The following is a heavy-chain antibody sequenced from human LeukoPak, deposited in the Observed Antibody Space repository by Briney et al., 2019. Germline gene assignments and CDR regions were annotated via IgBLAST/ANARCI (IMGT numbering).Heavy chain of an antibody. J-gene: IGHJ4*02. Sequence: PSETLSLTCTVSGGSISSSSYYWGWIRQPPGKGLEWIGSIYYSGSTYYNPSLKSRVTISVDTSKNQFSLKLSSVTAAGTAVYYCARDMYISGLGGLDYWGQGTRVTVSS. CDR1: GGSISSSSYY. D-gene: IGHD6-19*01. CDR2: IYYSGST. CDR3: ARDMYISGLGGLDY. V-gene: IGHV4-39*07.